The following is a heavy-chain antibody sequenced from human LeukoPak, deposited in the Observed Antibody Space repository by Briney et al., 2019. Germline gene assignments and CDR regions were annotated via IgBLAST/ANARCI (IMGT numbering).Heavy chain of an antibody. CDR1: GFTFSSYG. Sequence: GGSLRLSCAASGFTFSSYGMHWVRQAPGKGLEWVTVISTDGRDKIYADSVKGRFTISRDNSKNTVDLQMNSLRAEDTAVYYCAKDRKRAAAGYYFDSWGQGTLVTVSS. CDR2: ISTDGRDK. CDR3: AKDRKRAAAGYYFDS. D-gene: IGHD6-13*01. V-gene: IGHV3-30*18. J-gene: IGHJ4*02.